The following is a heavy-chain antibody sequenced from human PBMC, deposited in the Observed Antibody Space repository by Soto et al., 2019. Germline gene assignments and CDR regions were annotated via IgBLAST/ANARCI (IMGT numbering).Heavy chain of an antibody. V-gene: IGHV3-21*01. D-gene: IGHD1-7*01. CDR2: ISSSGSFM. CDR1: GFSFSSDS. CDR3: ARDPPTGTTLDWVDS. Sequence: EVQLVESGGGLVKPGGSLRLSCAASGFSFSSDSMAWVRQAPGKGLEWVSSISSSGSFMNYADSVKGRFTISRDNARNSLYLQMSGLKDEDTAVYYCARDPPTGTTLDWVDSWVQVTLVTVS. J-gene: IGHJ5*01.